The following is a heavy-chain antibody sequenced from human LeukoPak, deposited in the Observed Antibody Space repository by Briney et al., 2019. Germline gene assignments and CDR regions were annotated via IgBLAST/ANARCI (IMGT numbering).Heavy chain of an antibody. D-gene: IGHD3-10*01. CDR1: GGSISSSSYY. J-gene: IGHJ5*02. CDR3: ARLAYGSGSS. Sequence: SETLSLTCTVSGGSISSSSYYWGWIRQPPGKGLEWIGSIYYSGSTYYNPSLKSRVTISVDTSKNQFSLKLSSVTAADTAVYYCARLAYGSGSSWGQGTLVTVSS. V-gene: IGHV4-39*07. CDR2: IYYSGST.